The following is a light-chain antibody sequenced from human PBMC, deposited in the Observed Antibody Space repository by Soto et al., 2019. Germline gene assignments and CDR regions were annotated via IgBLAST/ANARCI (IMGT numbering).Light chain of an antibody. J-gene: IGKJ1*01. CDR2: WAS. CDR1: QSVLSSSNNLNY. V-gene: IGKV4-1*01. CDR3: QQYYSIPPT. Sequence: DIVMTQSPDSLAVSLGERATINCRSSQSVLSSSNNLNYLAWYQQKPGQPPKLLLHWASTRESGVPDRLSGSGSGTEFTLTISSLQAEDVAVYYCQQYYSIPPTFGQGTKVDI.